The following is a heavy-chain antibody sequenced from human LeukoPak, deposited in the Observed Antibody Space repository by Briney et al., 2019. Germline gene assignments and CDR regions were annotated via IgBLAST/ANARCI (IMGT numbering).Heavy chain of an antibody. CDR2: IGYSGRT. D-gene: IGHD2-21*02. CDR3: ARDAEHCSGSDCPRWFDP. CDR1: GGSITGYY. J-gene: IGHJ5*02. Sequence: SETLSLTCTVSGGSITGYYWSWIRQPPGKGLEWIGYIGYSGRTNYNPSLKSRVIISVDTSKNQFSLNLRSVTAADTAVYYCARDAEHCSGSDCPRWFDPWGQGTLVTVSS. V-gene: IGHV4-59*01.